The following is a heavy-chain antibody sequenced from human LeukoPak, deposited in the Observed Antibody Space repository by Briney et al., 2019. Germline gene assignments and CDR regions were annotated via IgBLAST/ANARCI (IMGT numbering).Heavy chain of an antibody. CDR2: IKSKTDGGTT. D-gene: IGHD4-17*01. J-gene: IGHJ4*02. CDR1: GFTFSNAW. V-gene: IGHV3-15*01. Sequence: GGSLRLSCAASGFTFSNAWMSWVRQAPGKGLEGVGRIKSKTDGGTTDYAAPVKGRFTISRDDSENTLFLQMNSLKTEDTAVYYCSTYSTVTYFDSWGQGTLVTVSS. CDR3: STYSTVTYFDS.